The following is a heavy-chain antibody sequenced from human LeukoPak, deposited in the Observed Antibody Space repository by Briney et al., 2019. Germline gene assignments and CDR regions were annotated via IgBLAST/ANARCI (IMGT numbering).Heavy chain of an antibody. CDR2: IDSTSTYI. CDR3: AREGYCSSTSCYGFDI. V-gene: IGHV3-21*01. Sequence: GGSLRLSCAASGFIFSSYSMNWVRQAPGKGLEWVSFIDSTSTYIHYADSVKGRFTISRDNAKNSLYLQMNSLRAEDTAVYYCAREGYCSSTSCYGFDIWGQGTMVTVPS. CDR1: GFIFSSYS. J-gene: IGHJ3*02. D-gene: IGHD2-2*01.